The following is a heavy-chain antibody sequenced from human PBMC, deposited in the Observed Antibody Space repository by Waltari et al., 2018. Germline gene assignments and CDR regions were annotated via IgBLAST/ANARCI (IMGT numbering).Heavy chain of an antibody. CDR2: ISFDGNNI. J-gene: IGHJ4*02. CDR3: ARDGHSYFYGSWSDY. Sequence: QVQLVESGGGVVQPGTSLTLSCEGAGISVSSYALHWGRQAPGKGLEWVAVISFDGNNIYFADSVKGRFTINRDNSKNTLSLQMNSLTPEDTAIYYCARDGHSYFYGSWSDYWGQGTLVTVSS. CDR1: GISVSSYA. D-gene: IGHD3-10*01. V-gene: IGHV3-30*01.